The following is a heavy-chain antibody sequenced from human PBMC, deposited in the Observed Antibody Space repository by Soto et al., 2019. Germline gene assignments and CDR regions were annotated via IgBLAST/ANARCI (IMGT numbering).Heavy chain of an antibody. CDR3: ARDLYDYGDYGGVDP. Sequence: QVQLQESGPGLVKPSQTLSLTCTVSGGSISSGDYYWSWIRQPPGKGLEWIGYIYYSGSTYYNPSLKSRVTRSVETSKNQFSRKLSSVTAADTAVYYCARDLYDYGDYGGVDPWGKGTLVTVSS. J-gene: IGHJ5*02. CDR1: GGSISSGDYY. D-gene: IGHD4-17*01. CDR2: IYYSGST. V-gene: IGHV4-30-4*01.